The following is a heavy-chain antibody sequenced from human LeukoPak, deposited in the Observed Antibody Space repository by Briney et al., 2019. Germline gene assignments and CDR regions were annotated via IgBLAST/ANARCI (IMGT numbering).Heavy chain of an antibody. J-gene: IGHJ5*02. V-gene: IGHV4-59*01. CDR3: ARKSSGYDVATFDP. CDR2: IYYSGST. D-gene: IGHD3-22*01. Sequence: SETLSLTCTVSGGSISSYYWSWIRQPPGKGVEWIGYIYYSGSTNYNPSLKSRVTISVDTSKNQFSLKLSSVTAADTAVYYCARKSSGYDVATFDPWGQGTLVTVSS. CDR1: GGSISSYY.